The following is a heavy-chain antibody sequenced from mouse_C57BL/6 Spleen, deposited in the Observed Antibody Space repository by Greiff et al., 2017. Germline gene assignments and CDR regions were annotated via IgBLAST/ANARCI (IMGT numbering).Heavy chain of an antibody. CDR1: GFTFSDYG. J-gene: IGHJ4*01. V-gene: IGHV5-17*01. Sequence: EVQGVESGGGLVKPGGSLKLSCAASGFTFSDYGMHWVRQAPEKGLEWVAYISSGSSTIYYAETVKGRFPISSDNATNTLFMQMTSLRSEDTAMYYGARRENNNAMDYWGQGTSVTVSS. CDR2: ISSGSSTI. D-gene: IGHD1-3*01. CDR3: ARRENNNAMDY.